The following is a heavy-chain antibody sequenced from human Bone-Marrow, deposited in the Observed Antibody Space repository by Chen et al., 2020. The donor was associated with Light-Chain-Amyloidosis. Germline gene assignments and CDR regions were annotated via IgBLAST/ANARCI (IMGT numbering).Heavy chain of an antibody. CDR1: GFSLSNSGQG. CDR3: ADRRQPDYCNGGNWYSRWFES. CDR2: IYWDDDQ. D-gene: IGHD2-15*01. Sequence: QITLKESGPSLVKPTQTLTLTCSFSGFSLSNSGQGVGWIRQPPGKALEWLALIYWDDDQYYSPSLKSRLTITKDTSKNQVVIRMTNMDPVDTAIFYCADRRQPDYCNGGNWYSRWFESWGQGILVTVSS. V-gene: IGHV2-5*02. J-gene: IGHJ5*01.